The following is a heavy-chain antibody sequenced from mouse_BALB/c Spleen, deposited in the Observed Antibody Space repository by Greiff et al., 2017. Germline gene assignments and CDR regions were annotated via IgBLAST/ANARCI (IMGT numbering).Heavy chain of an antibody. D-gene: IGHD1-1*01. CDR2: ISYSGST. J-gene: IGHJ2*01. V-gene: IGHV3-8*02. Sequence: EVQRVESGPSLVKPSQTLSLTCSVTGDSITSGYWNWIRKFPGNKLEYMGYISYSGSTYYNPSLKSRISITRDTSKNQYYLQLNSVTTEDTATYYCARYERDYSEYFDYWGQGTTLTVSS. CDR1: GDSITSGY. CDR3: ARYERDYSEYFDY.